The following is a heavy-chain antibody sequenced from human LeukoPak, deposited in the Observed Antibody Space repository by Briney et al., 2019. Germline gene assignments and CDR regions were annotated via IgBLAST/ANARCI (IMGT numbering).Heavy chain of an antibody. CDR3: ASKSERFLETGAFDI. CDR2: IYYSGSI. Sequence: PSEPLSLTCTVSGGSISSYYWSWIRQPPGKGLEWIGYIYYSGSINYNPSLESRVTISVDTSKNQFSLRLSSVTAADTAVYFCASKSERFLETGAFDIWGQGTMVTVSS. J-gene: IGHJ3*02. V-gene: IGHV4-59*01. CDR1: GGSISSYY. D-gene: IGHD3-3*01.